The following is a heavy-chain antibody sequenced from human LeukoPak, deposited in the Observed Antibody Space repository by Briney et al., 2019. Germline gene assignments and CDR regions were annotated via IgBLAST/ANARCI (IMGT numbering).Heavy chain of an antibody. CDR1: GYRFTNYW. J-gene: IGHJ4*02. Sequence: GESLNLSCKGSGYRFTNYWIGWVRQMPRKGLEWMVIIYPGDADTKYSPSFQGQVTLSVDRSISTAYLQWSSLKASDTAIYFCARQGDAVPYDSWGQGTLVTVSS. CDR3: ARQGDAVPYDS. V-gene: IGHV5-51*01. D-gene: IGHD6-6*01. CDR2: IYPGDADT.